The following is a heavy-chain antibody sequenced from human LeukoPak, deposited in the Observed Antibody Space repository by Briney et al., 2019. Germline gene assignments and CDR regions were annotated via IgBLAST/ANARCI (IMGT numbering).Heavy chain of an antibody. Sequence: GGSLRLSCAASGFTFSSYEMNWVRQAPGKGLEFVSAIDISGTSTYYADSVRGRFTIPKDTSKNTLYLPLNSLRAEDTAIYYCAAAYFGVDQFYYGMDVWGQGTTVTVSS. V-gene: IGHV3-23*05. J-gene: IGHJ6*02. CDR2: IDISGTST. D-gene: IGHD3-3*01. CDR1: GFTFSSYE. CDR3: AAAYFGVDQFYYGMDV.